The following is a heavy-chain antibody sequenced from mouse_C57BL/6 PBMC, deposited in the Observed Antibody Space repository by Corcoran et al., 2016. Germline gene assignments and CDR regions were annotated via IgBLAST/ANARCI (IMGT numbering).Heavy chain of an antibody. V-gene: IGHV9-3*01. D-gene: IGHD4-1*01. Sequence: QIQLVQSGPELKKPGETVKISCKASGYTFTTYGMSWVKQAPGKGLKWMGWINTYSGVPTYADDFKGRFAFSLETSASTAYLQINKRKNEDTATYFCARWDTAGYFDVWGTGTTVTVSS. CDR2: INTYSGVP. CDR3: ARWDTAGYFDV. J-gene: IGHJ1*03. CDR1: GYTFTTYG.